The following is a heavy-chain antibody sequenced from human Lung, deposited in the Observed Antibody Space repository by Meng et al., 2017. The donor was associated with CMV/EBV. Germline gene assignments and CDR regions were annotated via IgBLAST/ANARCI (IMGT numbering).Heavy chain of an antibody. J-gene: IGHJ4*02. V-gene: IGHV1-2*02. CDR1: FTGYY. CDR2: INPNSGAT. D-gene: IGHD2-2*02. CDR3: ARATENFVVEPPAILFDY. Sequence: FTGYYLHWVRQAPGQGLEWMGWINPNSGATNFAQKLQGRVTMTRDTSISTAYVELRRLTSDDTAVYYCARATENFVVEPPAILFDYWGQGTLVTVSS.